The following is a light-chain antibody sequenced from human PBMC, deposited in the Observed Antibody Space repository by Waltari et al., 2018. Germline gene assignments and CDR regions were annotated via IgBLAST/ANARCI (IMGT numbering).Light chain of an antibody. Sequence: QSVVTQPPSASGTPGQRVTISCSGSSSNIGSNFVYWYQQLPGATPKVLIFRNDRRPAGVPDRFSGSKSGTSASLDISGLRSEDEANYYCATWDSSLSAVVFGGGTKLTVL. J-gene: IGLJ2*01. CDR3: ATWDSSLSAVV. CDR1: SSNIGSNF. CDR2: RND. V-gene: IGLV1-47*01.